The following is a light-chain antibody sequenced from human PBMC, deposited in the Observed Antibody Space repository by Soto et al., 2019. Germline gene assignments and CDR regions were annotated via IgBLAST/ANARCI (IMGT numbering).Light chain of an antibody. CDR1: QSISYR. CDR2: DAS. V-gene: IGKV1-5*01. CDR3: QQYNSYSWT. J-gene: IGKJ1*01. Sequence: DIQMTQSPSTLSASVGDRVTITYRASQSISYRLAWYQQKPGKAPKLLIYDASSLESGVPSTFSGSGSGTEFTLTITSLQPDDFATYYCQQYNSYSWTFGQGTNVDIK.